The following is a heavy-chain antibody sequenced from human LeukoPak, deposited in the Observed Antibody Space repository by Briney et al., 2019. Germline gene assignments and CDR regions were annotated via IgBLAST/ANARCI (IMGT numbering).Heavy chain of an antibody. CDR1: GFTFSSYA. J-gene: IGHJ5*02. D-gene: IGHD1-26*01. CDR2: ISGSGGST. Sequence: PGGSLRLSCAASGFTFSSYAMSWVRQAPGKRLEWVSAISGSGGSTYYADSVKGRFTISRDNSKNTLYLQMNSLRAEDTAVYYCAKDRLAVGGPNWFDPWGQGTLVTVSS. V-gene: IGHV3-23*01. CDR3: AKDRLAVGGPNWFDP.